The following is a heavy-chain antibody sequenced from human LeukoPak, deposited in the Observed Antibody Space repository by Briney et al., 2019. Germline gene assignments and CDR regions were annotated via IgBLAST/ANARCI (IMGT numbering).Heavy chain of an antibody. V-gene: IGHV4-30-2*01. J-gene: IGHJ4*02. CDR3: ASSDILTGYYSY. D-gene: IGHD3-9*01. Sequence: PSQTLSLTCAVSGGSISSGGYSWSWIRQPPGKGLEWIGYIYHSGSTYYNPSLKSRVTMSVDRSKNQFSLKLSSVTAADTAVYYCASSDILTGYYSYWGQGTLVTVSS. CDR1: GGSISSGGYS. CDR2: IYHSGST.